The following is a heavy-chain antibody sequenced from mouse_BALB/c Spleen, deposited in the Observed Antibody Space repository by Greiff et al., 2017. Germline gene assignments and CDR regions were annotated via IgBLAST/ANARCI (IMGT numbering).Heavy chain of an antibody. Sequence: EVQVVESGGGLVKPGGSLKLSCAASGFTFSSYAMSWVRQTPEKRLEWVATISSGGSYTYYPDSVKGRFTISRDNAKNTLYLQMSSLRSEDTAMYYCAQDFADWGQGTLVTVSA. J-gene: IGHJ3*01. V-gene: IGHV5-9-3*01. CDR1: GFTFSSYA. CDR3: AQDFAD. CDR2: ISSGGSYT.